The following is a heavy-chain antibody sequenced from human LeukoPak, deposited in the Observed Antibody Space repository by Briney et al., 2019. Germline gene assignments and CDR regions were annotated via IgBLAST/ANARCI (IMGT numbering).Heavy chain of an antibody. CDR2: ISSSSSTI. CDR1: GFTFSSYS. CDR3: ARGASYGDYVPYFYGY. J-gene: IGHJ4*02. D-gene: IGHD4-17*01. V-gene: IGHV3-48*01. Sequence: GGSLRLSCAASGFTFSSYSMNWVRQAPGKGLEWVSYISSSSSTIYYAASVKGRFTISRDNAKNSLYLQMNSLRAEDTAVYYCARGASYGDYVPYFYGYWGQGTLVTVSS.